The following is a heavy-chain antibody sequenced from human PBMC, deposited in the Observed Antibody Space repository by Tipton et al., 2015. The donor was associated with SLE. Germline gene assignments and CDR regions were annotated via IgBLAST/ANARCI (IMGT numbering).Heavy chain of an antibody. CDR3: ARGFSPIAGHYYYLDV. J-gene: IGHJ6*03. Sequence: TLSLTCAIYGGSFGYHWSWIRQSPGKGLEWIGEINDSGSTNYNSSLKSRVTMSVDSSKDQFSLRLSSVTAADTAIYYCARGFSPIAGHYYYLDVWGRGTTVTVSS. CDR1: GGSFGYH. D-gene: IGHD3-16*02. V-gene: IGHV4-34*01. CDR2: INDSGST.